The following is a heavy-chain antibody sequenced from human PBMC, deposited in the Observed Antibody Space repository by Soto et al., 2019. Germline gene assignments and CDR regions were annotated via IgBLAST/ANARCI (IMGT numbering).Heavy chain of an antibody. Sequence: GGSLRLSCAASGFTFSSYSMHWVRQAPGKGLEWVAVISYDGSNKYYADSVKGRFTISRDNSKNTLYLQMNSLRAEDTAVYYCASTLLLGRNYYGSGSPDWGQGTMVTVSS. V-gene: IGHV3-30-3*01. CDR2: ISYDGSNK. J-gene: IGHJ3*01. D-gene: IGHD3-10*01. CDR3: ASTLLLGRNYYGSGSPD. CDR1: GFTFSSYS.